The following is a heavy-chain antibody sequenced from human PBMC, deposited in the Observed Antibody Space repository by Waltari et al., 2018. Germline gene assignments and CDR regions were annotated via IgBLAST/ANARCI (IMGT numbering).Heavy chain of an antibody. Sequence: EEQLVESGGGLIQPGESLRVSCAVSGFTFSRYWMNWVRQGPGKGLVWLARIKRDGMEPSDADSVKGRFTISRDNAKNTVYLQMKSLRVEDTAVYYCARMARKTYSSPVAGRDYYYGMDVWGLGTTVTVSS. J-gene: IGHJ6*02. D-gene: IGHD6-13*01. V-gene: IGHV3-74*01. CDR1: GFTFSRYW. CDR3: ARMARKTYSSPVAGRDYYYGMDV. CDR2: IKRDGMEP.